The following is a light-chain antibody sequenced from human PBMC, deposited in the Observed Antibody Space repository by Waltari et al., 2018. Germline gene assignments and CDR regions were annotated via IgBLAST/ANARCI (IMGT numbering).Light chain of an antibody. Sequence: QSGLTQPASVSGSPGQSITISCTGTSSDVGNYNLVSWYQQYPGKAPKIMVYEVTKRTSGVSDRFSGSKSGNTASLTISGLQSEDEADYYCCSYAGLGIYVFGTGTKVTVL. J-gene: IGLJ1*01. CDR2: EVT. CDR3: CSYAGLGIYV. CDR1: SSDVGNYNL. V-gene: IGLV2-23*02.